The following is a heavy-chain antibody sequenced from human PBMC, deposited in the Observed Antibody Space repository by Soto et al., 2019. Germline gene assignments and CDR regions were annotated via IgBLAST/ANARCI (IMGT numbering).Heavy chain of an antibody. V-gene: IGHV3-30-3*01. Sequence: QVQLVESGGGVVQPGRSLRLSCAASGFTFSSYAMHWVRQAPGKGLEWVAVISYDVSNKYYADSVKGRFTISRDNSKNTLYLQMNSLRAEDTDVYYCARDGGSYYYGSGKTSYFDYWGQGTLVTVSS. CDR3: ARDGGSYYYGSGKTSYFDY. D-gene: IGHD3-10*01. J-gene: IGHJ4*01. CDR1: GFTFSSYA. CDR2: ISYDVSNK.